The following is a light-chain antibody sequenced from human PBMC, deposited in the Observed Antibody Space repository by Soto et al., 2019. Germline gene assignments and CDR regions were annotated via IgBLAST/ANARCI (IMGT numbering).Light chain of an antibody. Sequence: EIVLTQSPATLSLSPGERATLSCRASQGVSSYLAWYQQKPGQAPRLLIYDASNRATGIPARFSGSGSGTDFTLTISRLEPEDFAVYYCQQRSNWPPGTTFGQGTRLEIK. CDR2: DAS. V-gene: IGKV3-11*01. CDR3: QQRSNWPPGTT. CDR1: QGVSSY. J-gene: IGKJ5*01.